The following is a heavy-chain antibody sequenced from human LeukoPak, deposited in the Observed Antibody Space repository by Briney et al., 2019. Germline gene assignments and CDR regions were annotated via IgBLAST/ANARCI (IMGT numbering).Heavy chain of an antibody. CDR1: GFTFDDYA. CDR2: ISWNSGSI. CDR3: AKDISPGIAAAGTGNWFDP. Sequence: GRSLRLSCAASGFTFDDYAMHWVRQAPGKGLEWVSGISWNSGSIGYADSVKGRFTISRDNAKNSLYLQMNSLRAEDTALYYCAKDISPGIAAAGTGNWFDPWGQGTLVTVSS. J-gene: IGHJ5*02. D-gene: IGHD6-13*01. V-gene: IGHV3-9*01.